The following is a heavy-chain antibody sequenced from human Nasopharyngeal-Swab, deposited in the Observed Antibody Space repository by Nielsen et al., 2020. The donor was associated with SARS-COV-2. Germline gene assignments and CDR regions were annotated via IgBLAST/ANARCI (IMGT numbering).Heavy chain of an antibody. CDR3: ARLDGYSSSWYPLDV. J-gene: IGHJ6*02. CDR1: GFTFSSYA. Sequence: GGSLRLSCAASGFTFSSYAMSWVRQAPGKGLEWVSAISGSGGSTYYADSVKGRFTISRDNSKNTLYLQMNSLRAEDTAVYYCARLDGYSSSWYPLDVWGQGTTVTVSS. D-gene: IGHD6-13*01. V-gene: IGHV3-23*01. CDR2: ISGSGGST.